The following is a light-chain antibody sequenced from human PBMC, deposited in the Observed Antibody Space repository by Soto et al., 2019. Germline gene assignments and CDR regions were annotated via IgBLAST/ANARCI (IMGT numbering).Light chain of an antibody. CDR1: SSDVGAYDF. Sequence: QSALTQPASVSGSPGQSIAISCTGTSSDVGAYDFVSWYQQHPDKAPKLLIYEVSNRPSGVSDRFSGSKSVNTATLTISGLQAEDEADYYCSSHTTSNNRVFGTGTKVT. J-gene: IGLJ1*01. V-gene: IGLV2-14*03. CDR3: SSHTTSNNRV. CDR2: EVS.